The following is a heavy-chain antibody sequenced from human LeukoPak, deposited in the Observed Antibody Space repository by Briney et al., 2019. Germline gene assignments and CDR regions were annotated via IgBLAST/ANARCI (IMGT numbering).Heavy chain of an antibody. J-gene: IGHJ4*02. V-gene: IGHV3-30*04. CDR2: ISYDGSNK. D-gene: IGHD7-27*01. CDR3: ARGSLTGDYYFDY. Sequence: PGGSLRLSCAASGFTFSSYAMHWVRQAPGKGLEWVAVISYDGSNKYYADSVKGRFTISRDNSKNTLYLQMNSLRAEDTAVYYCARGSLTGDYYFDYWGQGTLVTVSS. CDR1: GFTFSSYA.